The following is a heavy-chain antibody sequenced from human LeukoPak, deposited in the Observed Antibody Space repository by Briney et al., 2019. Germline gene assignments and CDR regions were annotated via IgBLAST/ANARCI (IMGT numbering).Heavy chain of an antibody. CDR3: ARRYSSSSGGYFDY. V-gene: IGHV5-51*01. CDR1: GYSINNYW. CDR2: IYPADSDI. D-gene: IGHD6-6*01. J-gene: IGHJ4*02. Sequence: GESLKISCKGSGYSINNYWIGWVRQMPGKGLEWMGIIYPADSDIRYSPSFQGQVTISADKSISTAYLQWSSLKASDTAMYYCARRYSSSSGGYFDYWGQGTLVTVSS.